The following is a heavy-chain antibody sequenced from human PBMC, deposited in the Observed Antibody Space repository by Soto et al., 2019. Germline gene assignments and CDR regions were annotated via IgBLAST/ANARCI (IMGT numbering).Heavy chain of an antibody. Sequence: QVQLQESGPGLVKPSQTLSLTCTVSGGSISSGDYYWTWIRQPPGKGLEWIGYIYYSGSTHYNPSLKRRLTISLETAKNQFSLKLSSVTAADTAVYYCARVEGYYDSSGYNWFDPWGQGTLVTVSS. CDR3: ARVEGYYDSSGYNWFDP. CDR1: GGSISSGDYY. V-gene: IGHV4-30-4*01. CDR2: IYYSGST. D-gene: IGHD3-22*01. J-gene: IGHJ5*02.